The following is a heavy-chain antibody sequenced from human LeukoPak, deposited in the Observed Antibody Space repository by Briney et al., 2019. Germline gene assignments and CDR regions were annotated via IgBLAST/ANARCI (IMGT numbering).Heavy chain of an antibody. Sequence: KISCKGSGYSFNNYWISWVRQAPGQGLEWMGGIIPIFGTANYAQKFQGRVTITADESTSTAYMELSSLRSEDTAVYYCAREGPAGWFDPWGQGTLVTVSS. CDR1: GYSFNNYW. J-gene: IGHJ5*02. V-gene: IGHV1-69*01. CDR3: AREGPAGWFDP. CDR2: IIPIFGTA.